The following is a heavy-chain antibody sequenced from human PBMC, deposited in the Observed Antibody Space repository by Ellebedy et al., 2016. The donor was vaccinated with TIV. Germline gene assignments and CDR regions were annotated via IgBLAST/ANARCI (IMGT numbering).Heavy chain of an antibody. D-gene: IGHD2-21*02. Sequence: GGSLRLPCAASGFTFSSYGMHWVRQAPGKGLEWVAVIWYDGSNKYYADSVKGRFTISRDNSKNTLYLQMNSLRAEDTAVYYCARDWRIYCGGDCYSGAFDIWGQGTMVTVSS. J-gene: IGHJ3*02. CDR3: ARDWRIYCGGDCYSGAFDI. V-gene: IGHV3-33*01. CDR2: IWYDGSNK. CDR1: GFTFSSYG.